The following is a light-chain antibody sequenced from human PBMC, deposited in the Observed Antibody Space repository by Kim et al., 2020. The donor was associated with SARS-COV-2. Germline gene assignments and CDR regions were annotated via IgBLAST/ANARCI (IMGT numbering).Light chain of an antibody. Sequence: PGQSATAPCMASQSIRSNYLAWYQQKPGQAPRLLIYGASNRATGIPDRFSGSGSGTDFTLTITRLEPGDLAVYYCQYYGSSPPITFGQGTRLEIK. CDR3: QYYGSSPPIT. V-gene: IGKV3-20*01. CDR1: QSIRSNY. J-gene: IGKJ5*01. CDR2: GAS.